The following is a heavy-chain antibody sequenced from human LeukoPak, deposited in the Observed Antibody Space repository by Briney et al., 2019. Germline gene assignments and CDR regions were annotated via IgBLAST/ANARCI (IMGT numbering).Heavy chain of an antibody. D-gene: IGHD6-25*01. V-gene: IGHV3-30*02. Sequence: GGSLRLSCAASGFTFRGYGMHWVRQPPGKGLEWVAYIRYDESYQYYVDSVRGRFTISRDNSKNMLFLQMNSLGAEDTAVYYCAAIAAAALYWGQGTQVTVSS. J-gene: IGHJ4*02. CDR1: GFTFRGYG. CDR3: AAIAAAALY. CDR2: IRYDESYQ.